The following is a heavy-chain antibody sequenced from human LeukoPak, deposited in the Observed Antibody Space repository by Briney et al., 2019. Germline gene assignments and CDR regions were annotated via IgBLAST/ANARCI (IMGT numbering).Heavy chain of an antibody. CDR1: GGSISSYY. J-gene: IGHJ2*01. CDR3: ARGHGTTVTAIIRFWYFDL. CDR2: IYYSGST. D-gene: IGHD4-17*01. V-gene: IGHV4-59*01. Sequence: SETLSLTCTVSGGSISSYYWSWIRQPPGKGLEWIGYIYYSGSTNYNPSLKSRVTISVDTSKNQFSLKLGSVTAADTAVYYCARGHGTTVTAIIRFWYFDLWGRGTLVTVSS.